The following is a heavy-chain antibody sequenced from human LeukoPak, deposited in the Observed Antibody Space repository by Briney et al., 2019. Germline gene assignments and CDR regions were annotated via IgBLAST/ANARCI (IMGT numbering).Heavy chain of an antibody. V-gene: IGHV3-21*01. CDR1: GFTFSTYS. CDR2: ISSSSSYI. D-gene: IGHD3-9*01. CDR3: ARGVGLTGYSDY. Sequence: KPGGSLRLSCAASGFTFSTYSMNWVRQAPGKGLEWVSSISSSSSYIYYADSVKGRFTISRDNAKNSLYLQMNSLRAEDTAAYYCARGVGLTGYSDYWGQGTLVTVSS. J-gene: IGHJ4*02.